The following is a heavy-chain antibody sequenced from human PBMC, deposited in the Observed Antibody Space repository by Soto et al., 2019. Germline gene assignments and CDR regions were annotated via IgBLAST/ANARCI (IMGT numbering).Heavy chain of an antibody. CDR2: INATSGGT. CDR3: AREELTGTKCFDY. CDR1: GYTFTAYY. D-gene: IGHD1-20*01. Sequence: QVQLVQSGAEVKKPGASVKVSCKASGYTFTAYYIHWVRQAPGQGLEWMGWINATSGGTNYAQKFQACVTMTRDTSISTAYLELSRLRSDDTALYYCAREELTGTKCFDYWGQGTLVTVSS. V-gene: IGHV1-2*04. J-gene: IGHJ4*02.